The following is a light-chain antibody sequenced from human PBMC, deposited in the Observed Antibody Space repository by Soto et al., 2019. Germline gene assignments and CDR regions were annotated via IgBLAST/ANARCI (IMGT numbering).Light chain of an antibody. V-gene: IGKV1-5*01. Sequence: DIQMTQSPSTLSASVGDRVTITCRASQNINKWVAWYQQKPGKAPNVLIYDAATLESGVPSRFNGSASGTEFSLTISSLQPEDFATYYCQQSNNHPISFGQGTRLEIK. J-gene: IGKJ5*01. CDR2: DAA. CDR3: QQSNNHPIS. CDR1: QNINKW.